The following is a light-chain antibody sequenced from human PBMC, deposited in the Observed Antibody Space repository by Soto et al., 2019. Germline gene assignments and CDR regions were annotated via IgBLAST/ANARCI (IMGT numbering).Light chain of an antibody. J-gene: IGKJ1*01. CDR1: QSISSSY. CDR2: GAS. V-gene: IGKV3-20*01. Sequence: DIVLTQTPGTLSLSPGKRATLSCRASQSISSSYLAWYQQRPGQAPRLLIYGASSRATGIPDRFSGSGPGTEFTLTISRLEPEDFAVYYCQQYGSSSWTFGQGTTVDIK. CDR3: QQYGSSSWT.